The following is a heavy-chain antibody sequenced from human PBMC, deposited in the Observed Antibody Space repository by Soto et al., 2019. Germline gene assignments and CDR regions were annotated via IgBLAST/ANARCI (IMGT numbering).Heavy chain of an antibody. CDR3: DRADRAGLMGYSWCFDP. Sequence: QVQLQESGPGLVKPSQTLSLTCTVSGCSISSGDYYWSWIRQPPGKCLEWIGHIYYSGTTYYNPYLKSSFSISIDTSKNHFSQKLRGVAYADTAVYYCDRADRAGLMGYSWCFDPWGQGTLVTV. V-gene: IGHV4-30-4*01. D-gene: IGHD2-8*01. J-gene: IGHJ5*02. CDR1: GCSISSGDYY. CDR2: IYYSGTT.